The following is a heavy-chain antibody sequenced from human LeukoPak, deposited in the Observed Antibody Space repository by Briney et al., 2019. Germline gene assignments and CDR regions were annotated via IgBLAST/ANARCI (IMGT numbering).Heavy chain of an antibody. D-gene: IGHD5-18*01. CDR3: VLFTWIQLSLY. CDR2: IKQDGSEK. Sequence: GGSLRLSCAASGFTFSTYGMTWVRQAPGKGLEWVAKIKQDGSEKYYVDSVKGRFTTARDNAKHSLYLQMNSLRAEDTAVYCCVLFTWIQLSLYWGQGTLVTVSS. CDR1: GFTFSTYG. J-gene: IGHJ4*02. V-gene: IGHV3-7*01.